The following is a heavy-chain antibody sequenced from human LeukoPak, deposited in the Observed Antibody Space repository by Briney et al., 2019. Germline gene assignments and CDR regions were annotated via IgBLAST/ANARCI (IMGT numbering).Heavy chain of an antibody. Sequence: GRSLRLSCAASGFTFSSYAMHWVRQAPGKGLEWVTIISFDGSNKYYADSVKGRFTISRDNSKNTLYLQMNSLRAEDTAVYYCAKDLPKYGGTREVDYWGRGTLVTVSS. CDR2: ISFDGSNK. J-gene: IGHJ4*02. CDR3: AKDLPKYGGTREVDY. CDR1: GFTFSSYA. D-gene: IGHD4-23*01. V-gene: IGHV3-30*04.